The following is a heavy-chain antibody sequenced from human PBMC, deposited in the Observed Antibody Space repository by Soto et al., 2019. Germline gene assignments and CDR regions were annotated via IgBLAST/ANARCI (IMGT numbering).Heavy chain of an antibody. D-gene: IGHD1-7*01. Sequence: ASVKVSCKASGYTFTSYDINWVRQATGQGLEWMGWMNPNSGNTGYAQKFQGRVTMTRNTSISTAYMELSSLRSEDTAVYYCARELELLSYYYYGMDVWGQGTTVTVSS. CDR1: GYTFTSYD. V-gene: IGHV1-8*01. J-gene: IGHJ6*02. CDR3: ARELELLSYYYYGMDV. CDR2: MNPNSGNT.